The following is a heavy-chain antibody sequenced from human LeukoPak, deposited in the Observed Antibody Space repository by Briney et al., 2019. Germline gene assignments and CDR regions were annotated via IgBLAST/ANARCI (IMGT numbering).Heavy chain of an antibody. V-gene: IGHV1-69*13. J-gene: IGHJ4*02. Sequence: GASVKVSCKASGCTFSSYAISWVRQAPGQGLEWMGGIIPIFGTANYAQKFQGRVTITADESTSTAYMELSSLRSEDTAVYYCARDPSWDGYNDWGQGTLVTVSS. CDR2: IIPIFGTA. CDR3: ARDPSWDGYND. D-gene: IGHD5-24*01. CDR1: GCTFSSYA.